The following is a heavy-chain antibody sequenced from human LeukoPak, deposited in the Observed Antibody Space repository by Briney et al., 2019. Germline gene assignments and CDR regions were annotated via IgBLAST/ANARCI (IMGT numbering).Heavy chain of an antibody. CDR2: IYYSGST. V-gene: IGHV4-31*11. D-gene: IGHD4-11*01. Sequence: PSGTLSLTCAVSGGSISSGGYYWSWIRQHPGKGLEWIGYIYYSGSTYYNPSLKSRVTISVDTSKNQFSLKLSSVTAADTAVYYCARGLYSNYGGIDYWGQGTLVTVSS. CDR3: ARGLYSNYGGIDY. J-gene: IGHJ4*02. CDR1: GGSISSGGYY.